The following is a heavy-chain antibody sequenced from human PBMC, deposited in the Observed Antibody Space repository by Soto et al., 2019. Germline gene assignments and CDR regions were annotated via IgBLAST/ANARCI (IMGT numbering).Heavy chain of an antibody. CDR2: IYYSGGT. J-gene: IGHJ1*01. D-gene: IGHD6-19*01. V-gene: IGHV4-39*01. Sequence: QLQLQESGPGLVKPSETLSLTCTVSGGSISSSSYYWGWIRQPPGKGLEWIGSIYYSGGTYYHPSLKSRVTISVDTSKNQFSLKLSSVTAADTAVYYCASRIAVAGQYFQHWGQGTLVTVSS. CDR3: ASRIAVAGQYFQH. CDR1: GGSISSSSYY.